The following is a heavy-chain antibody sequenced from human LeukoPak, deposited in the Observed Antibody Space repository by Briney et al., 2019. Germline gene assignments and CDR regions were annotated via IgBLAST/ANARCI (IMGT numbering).Heavy chain of an antibody. D-gene: IGHD6-19*01. J-gene: IGHJ4*02. V-gene: IGHV3-23*01. CDR1: GFTFSSYS. CDR3: AKRSVTGTYYFDY. CDR2: ISGSGGST. Sequence: GGSLRLSCAASGFTFSSYSMNWVRQAPGKGLEWVSIISGSGGSTYYADSVKGRFTISRDNSKNTLYLQMNSLRAEDTAVYYCAKRSVTGTYYFDYWGQGTLVTVSS.